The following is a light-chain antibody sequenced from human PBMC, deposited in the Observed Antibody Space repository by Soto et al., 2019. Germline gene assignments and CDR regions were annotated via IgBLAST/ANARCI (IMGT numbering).Light chain of an antibody. J-gene: IGKJ1*01. CDR1: QGISTY. CDR3: QQSYNTPQT. Sequence: DIQMTQSPSSLSASVGDRVTITCRASQGISTYLNWYQQKPGKAPKLLIYAASSLQSGVPSRFSGSGSETDYTLTISSLQPEDFATYYCQQSYNTPQTFGQGTKVDIK. V-gene: IGKV1-39*01. CDR2: AAS.